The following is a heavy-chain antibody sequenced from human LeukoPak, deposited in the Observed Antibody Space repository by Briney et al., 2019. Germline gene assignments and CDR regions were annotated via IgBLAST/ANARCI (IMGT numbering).Heavy chain of an antibody. D-gene: IGHD1-7*01. V-gene: IGHV1-69*13. Sequence: SVKVSCKASGGTFSSYAISWVRQAPGQGLEWMGGIIPIFGTANYAQKFQGRVTITADESTSTAYMELSSLRSDDTAVYYCARDDNWNYWTYWGQGTLVTVSS. J-gene: IGHJ4*02. CDR2: IIPIFGTA. CDR1: GGTFSSYA. CDR3: ARDDNWNYWTY.